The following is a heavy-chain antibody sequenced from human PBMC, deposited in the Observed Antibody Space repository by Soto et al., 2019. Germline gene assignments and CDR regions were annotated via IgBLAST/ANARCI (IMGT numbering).Heavy chain of an antibody. J-gene: IGHJ6*02. V-gene: IGHV3-7*03. D-gene: IGHD2-15*01. CDR2: IKQDGSEK. CDR3: ARDTGGYCSGGSCYYYYYYGMDV. CDR1: GFTFSSYW. Sequence: GGSLRLSCAASGFTFSSYWMSWVRQAPGKGLEWVANIKQDGSEKYYVDSVKGRFTISRDNAKNSLYLQMNSLRAEDTAVYYCARDTGGYCSGGSCYYYYYYGMDVWGQGTTVTVS.